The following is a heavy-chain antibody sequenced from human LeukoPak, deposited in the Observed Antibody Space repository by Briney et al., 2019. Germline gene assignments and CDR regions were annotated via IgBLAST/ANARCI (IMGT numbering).Heavy chain of an antibody. D-gene: IGHD3-3*01. V-gene: IGHV1-18*01. Sequence: ASVKVSCKASGYTFTSYGTSWVRQAPGQGPEWMGWINAYNGNTNYAQKLQGRVTMTTDTSTSTAYMELRSLRSDDTAVYYCARDVGVVIIHDMVGWFDPWGQGTLVTVSS. J-gene: IGHJ5*02. CDR3: ARDVGVVIIHDMVGWFDP. CDR1: GYTFTSYG. CDR2: INAYNGNT.